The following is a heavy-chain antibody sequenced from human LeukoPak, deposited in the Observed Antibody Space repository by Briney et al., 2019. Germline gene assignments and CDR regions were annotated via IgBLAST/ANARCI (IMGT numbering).Heavy chain of an antibody. CDR2: INTNTGNP. CDR1: GYTFTSYA. CDR3: AREFTRVTWTWFDP. V-gene: IGHV7-4-1*02. Sequence: ASVKVSCKASGYTFTSYATNWVRQAPGQGLEWMGWINTNTGNPTYAQGFTGRFVFSLDTSVSTAYLQISSLKAEDTAVYYCAREFTRVTWTWFDPWGQGTLVTVSS. J-gene: IGHJ5*02. D-gene: IGHD3/OR15-3a*01.